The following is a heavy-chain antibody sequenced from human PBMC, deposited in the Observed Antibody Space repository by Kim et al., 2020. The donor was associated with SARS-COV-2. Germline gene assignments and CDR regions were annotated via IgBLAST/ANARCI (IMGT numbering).Heavy chain of an antibody. J-gene: IGHJ6*02. Sequence: SETLSLTCTVSGGSISSSSYYWGWIRQPPGKGLEWIGSIYDSGSTYYNPSLKSRVTISVDTSKNQFSLKLSSVTAAATAVYYCAMGVAATPGYYYYYGMDVWGQGTTGTVS. CDR2: IYDSGST. V-gene: IGHV4-39*07. CDR3: AMGVAATPGYYYYYGMDV. D-gene: IGHD2-15*01. CDR1: GGSISSSSYY.